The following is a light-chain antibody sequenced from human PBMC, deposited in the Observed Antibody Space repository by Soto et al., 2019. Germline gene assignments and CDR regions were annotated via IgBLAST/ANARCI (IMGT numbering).Light chain of an antibody. CDR3: QQYYNWPPWT. V-gene: IGKV3D-15*01. CDR2: DAS. J-gene: IGKJ1*01. Sequence: EIVLTQSPGTLSLSPGERATLSCRASQSVSSYLAWYQQKPGQAPRLLIYDASNRATGIPARFSGSGSGTEFTLTISSLQSEDFAVYYCQQYYNWPPWTFGQGTKVDI. CDR1: QSVSSY.